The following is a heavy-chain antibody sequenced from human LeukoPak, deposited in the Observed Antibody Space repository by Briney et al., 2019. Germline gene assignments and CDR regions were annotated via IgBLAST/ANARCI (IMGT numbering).Heavy chain of an antibody. D-gene: IGHD3-10*01. V-gene: IGHV3-9*01. CDR3: ARDSYYGSGSYYRYTVDY. J-gene: IGHJ4*02. CDR2: ISWNSGSI. CDR1: GFTFDDYA. Sequence: PGGSLRLSCAASGFTFDDYAMHWVRQAPGKGLEWVSGISWNSGSIGYADSVKGRFTISRDNSKNTLYLQMNSLRTEDTAVYYWARDSYYGSGSYYRYTVDYWGQGTLVTVSS.